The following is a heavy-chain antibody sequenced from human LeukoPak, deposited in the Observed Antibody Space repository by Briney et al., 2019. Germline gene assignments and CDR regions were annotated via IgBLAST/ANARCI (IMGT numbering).Heavy chain of an antibody. CDR3: AKVETAAAATLRRFDY. V-gene: IGHV3-23*01. J-gene: IGHJ4*02. CDR2: IGGSGGST. Sequence: PGGSLRLSCAASGFTFSSYAMSWVRQAPGKGLEWVSSIGGSGGSTYYADSVKGRFTISRDISKNTLYLQMNSLRAEDTAVYYCAKVETAAAATLRRFDYWGQGTLVTVSS. D-gene: IGHD6-13*01. CDR1: GFTFSSYA.